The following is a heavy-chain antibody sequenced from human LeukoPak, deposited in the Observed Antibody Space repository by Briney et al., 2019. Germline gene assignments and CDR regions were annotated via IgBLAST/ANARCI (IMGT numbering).Heavy chain of an antibody. Sequence: SETLSLTCTVSGGSISSYYWSRIRQPAGKGLEWIGRIYTSGSTNYNPSLKSRVTMSVDTSKNQFSLKLSSVTAADTAVYYCARCPPVFSTGYWGPYYYYMDVWGTGPTVTVSS. CDR2: IYTSGST. J-gene: IGHJ6*03. V-gene: IGHV4-4*07. CDR1: GGSISSYY. CDR3: ARCPPVFSTGYWGPYYYYMDV. D-gene: IGHD3-22*01.